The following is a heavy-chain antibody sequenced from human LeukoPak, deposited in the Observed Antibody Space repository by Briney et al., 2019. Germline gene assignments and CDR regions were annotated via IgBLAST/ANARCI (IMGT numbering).Heavy chain of an antibody. CDR1: GYTFTSYG. J-gene: IGHJ4*02. CDR3: ARESLGGYYGSGSYYPYYFDY. D-gene: IGHD3-10*01. V-gene: IGHV1-69*13. CDR2: IIPIFGTA. Sequence: SVNVSCKASGYTFTSYGISWVRQAPGQGLEWMGGIIPIFGTANYAQKFQGRVTITADESTSTAYMELSSLRSEDTAVYYCARESLGGYYGSGSYYPYYFDYWGQGTLVTVSS.